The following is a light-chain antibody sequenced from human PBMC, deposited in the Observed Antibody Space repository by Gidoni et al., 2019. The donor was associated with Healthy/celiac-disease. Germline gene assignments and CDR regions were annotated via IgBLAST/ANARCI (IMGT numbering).Light chain of an antibody. V-gene: IGKV4-1*01. J-gene: IGKJ1*01. CDR1: QSVLYSSNNKNY. CDR2: WAS. Sequence: DIVMTQSPDSLAVSLGERATINCKSSQSVLYSSNNKNYLAWYQQKPGQPTKLLIYWASTRESGVPDRFSGSGSGTDFTLTISSLQAEDVAVYYCQQYYSTPPWTFGQXTKVEIK. CDR3: QQYYSTPPWT.